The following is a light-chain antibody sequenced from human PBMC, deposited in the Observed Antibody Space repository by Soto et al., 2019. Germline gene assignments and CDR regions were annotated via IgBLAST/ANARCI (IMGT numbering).Light chain of an antibody. Sequence: QSALTQPPSASGSPGQSVTISCTGTTSDVGTYDSVSWYQQHPGKAPKLIIYEVNKRPSGVPDRFSGSKSGTSASLAITGLQAEDEADYYCQSYDSSLSGSGVFGGGTKLTVL. CDR2: EVN. J-gene: IGLJ2*01. V-gene: IGLV2-8*01. CDR1: TSDVGTYDS. CDR3: QSYDSSLSGSGV.